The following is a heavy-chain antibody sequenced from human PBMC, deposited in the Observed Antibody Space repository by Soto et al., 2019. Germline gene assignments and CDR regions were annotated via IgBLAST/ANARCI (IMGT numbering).Heavy chain of an antibody. CDR3: AKLLGYCSGGSCYADAFDI. Sequence: LRLSCAASGFTFSSYGMHWVRQAPGKGLEWVAVISYDGSNKYYADSVKGRFTISRDNSKNTLYLQMNSLRAEDTAVYYCAKLLGYCSGGSCYADAFDIWGQGTMVTVSS. J-gene: IGHJ3*02. CDR2: ISYDGSNK. CDR1: GFTFSSYG. V-gene: IGHV3-30*18. D-gene: IGHD2-15*01.